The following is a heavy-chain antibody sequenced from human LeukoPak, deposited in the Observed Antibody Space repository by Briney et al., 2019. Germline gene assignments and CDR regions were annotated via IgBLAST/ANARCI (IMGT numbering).Heavy chain of an antibody. J-gene: IGHJ4*02. CDR2: IYHSGST. Sequence: SGTLSLTCAVSGGSISSSNWWRWGRQPPGRLLEWVGEIYHSGSTNYNPSLKSRVTISVDTSKNQFSLKLSSVTAADTAVYYCARLYGDYIGSVIDYWGQGTLVTVSS. V-gene: IGHV4-4*02. CDR3: ARLYGDYIGSVIDY. CDR1: GGSISSSNW. D-gene: IGHD4-17*01.